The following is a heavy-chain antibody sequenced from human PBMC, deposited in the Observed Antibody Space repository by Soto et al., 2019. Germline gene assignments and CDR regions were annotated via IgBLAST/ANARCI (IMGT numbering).Heavy chain of an antibody. CDR3: ARDGDLVVAAINWFDP. J-gene: IGHJ5*02. D-gene: IGHD2-15*01. V-gene: IGHV3-30-3*01. CDR1: GFAFSSYA. CDR2: ISYDGSNK. Sequence: GGSLRLSCAASGFAFSSYAMHWVRQAPGKGLEWVAVISYDGSNKYYAESVKGRFTISRDNSKNTLYLQMNSLRAEDTAVYYCARDGDLVVAAINWFDPWGQGT.